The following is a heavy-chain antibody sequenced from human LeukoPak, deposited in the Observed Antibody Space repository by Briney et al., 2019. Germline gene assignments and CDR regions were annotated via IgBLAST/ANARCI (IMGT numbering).Heavy chain of an antibody. CDR3: ARENPIGYCTNGVCYTDYYYYMDV. V-gene: IGHV3-30*03. Sequence: GGSLRLSCAASGFTFSSYGMHWVRQAPGKGLEWVAVISYDGSNKYYADSVKGRFTISRDNSKNTLYLQMNSLRAEDTAVYYCARENPIGYCTNGVCYTDYYYYMDVWGKGTTVTVSS. J-gene: IGHJ6*03. D-gene: IGHD2-8*01. CDR1: GFTFSSYG. CDR2: ISYDGSNK.